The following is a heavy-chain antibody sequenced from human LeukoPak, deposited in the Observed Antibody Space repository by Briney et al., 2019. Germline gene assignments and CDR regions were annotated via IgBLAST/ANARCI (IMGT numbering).Heavy chain of an antibody. CDR3: ARALVVRGVIMPLYYYYMDV. CDR2: ISSSSSYI. CDR1: GFTFSSYS. V-gene: IGHV3-21*01. D-gene: IGHD3-10*01. Sequence: PGGSLRLSCAASGFTFSSYSMNWVRQAPGKGLEWVSSISSSSSYIYYADSVKGRFTISRDNAKNSLYLQMNSLRAEDTAVYYCARALVVRGVIMPLYYYYMDVWGKGTTVTVSS. J-gene: IGHJ6*03.